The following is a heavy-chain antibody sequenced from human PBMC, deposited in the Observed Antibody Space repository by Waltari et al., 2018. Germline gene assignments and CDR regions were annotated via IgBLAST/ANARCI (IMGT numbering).Heavy chain of an antibody. V-gene: IGHV4-38-2*01. D-gene: IGHD1-7*01. CDR1: GYSISSGYY. CDR2: IYHSGST. J-gene: IGHJ4*02. Sequence: QVQLQESGPGLVKPSETLSLTCAVSGYSISSGYYWGWIRQPPGKGLEWIGSIYHSGSTYYNPSLKSRVTISVDTSKNQFSLKLSSVTAADTAVYYCVRHRLELGHWGQGTLVTVSS. CDR3: VRHRLELGH.